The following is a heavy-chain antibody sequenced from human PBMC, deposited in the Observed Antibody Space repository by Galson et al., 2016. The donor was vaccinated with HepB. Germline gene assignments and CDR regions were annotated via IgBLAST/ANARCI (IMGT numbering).Heavy chain of an antibody. CDR2: IWYDASKK. J-gene: IGHJ4*02. V-gene: IGHV3-33*01. D-gene: IGHD6-19*01. CDR3: ARDRGVSIAVAGTTPFGY. Sequence: SLRLSCAASGFTFTNYGMHWVRQAPGKGLEWVAVIWYDASKKYYVDSVKGRFTISRDNSKNTPFLQMSSLRVEDTAVYYCARDRGVSIAVAGTTPFGYWGQGTLVTVSS. CDR1: GFTFTNYG.